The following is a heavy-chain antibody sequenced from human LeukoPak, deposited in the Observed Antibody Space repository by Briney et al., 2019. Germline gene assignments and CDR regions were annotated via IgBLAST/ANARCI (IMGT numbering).Heavy chain of an antibody. J-gene: IGHJ5*02. Sequence: GGSLRLSCAASGFTFSSYAMSWVRQAPGKGLEWVSDISGSGASTYYADSVKGRFTISRDNSKNTLYLQMNSLRAEDAAVYYCAKKYNTGLDPWGQGTLVTVSS. CDR1: GFTFSSYA. CDR3: AKKYNTGLDP. V-gene: IGHV3-23*01. D-gene: IGHD1-14*01. CDR2: ISGSGAST.